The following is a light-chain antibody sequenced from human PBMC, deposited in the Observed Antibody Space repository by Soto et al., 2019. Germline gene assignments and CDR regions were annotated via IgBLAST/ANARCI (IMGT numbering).Light chain of an antibody. Sequence: DIQMTQSPSSLSTSVGDRVTITCRASQGISNYLAWYQQKPGKVPKLLIYAASTLQSGVPSRFSGSGSGTDFTPTISSLQPEDVATYYCQKCKVAPFTFGGGTKVDIK. CDR1: QGISNY. CDR2: AAS. V-gene: IGKV1-27*01. J-gene: IGKJ4*01. CDR3: QKCKVAPFT.